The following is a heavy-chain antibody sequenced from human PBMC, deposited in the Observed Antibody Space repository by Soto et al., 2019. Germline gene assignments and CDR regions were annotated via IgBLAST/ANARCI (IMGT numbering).Heavy chain of an antibody. J-gene: IGHJ4*02. CDR2: ISAYNGKT. CDR3: ARIELLGVRQTGPDY. D-gene: IGHD3-10*01. CDR1: GYTFTSYG. Sequence: QVQLVQSGAEVKKPGASVKVSCKASGYTFTSYGISWVRQAPGQGLEWMGWISAYNGKTNNAQKLQGRVTMTTDTSTSTANIELRSLRSDATAVYSCARIELLGVRQTGPDYWGQGTLVTVSS. V-gene: IGHV1-18*01.